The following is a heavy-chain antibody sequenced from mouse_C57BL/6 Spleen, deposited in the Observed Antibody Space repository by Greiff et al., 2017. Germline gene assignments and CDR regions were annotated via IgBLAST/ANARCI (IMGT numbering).Heavy chain of an antibody. J-gene: IGHJ3*01. CDR1: GFTFSDYG. CDR3: ARRTNWAPFAD. D-gene: IGHD4-1*01. V-gene: IGHV5-17*01. Sequence: EVMLVESGGGLVKPGGSLKLSCAASGFTFSDYGMHWVRQAPEKGLEWVAYISSGSSTIYYADTVKGRFTISRDNAKNTLFLQMTSLRSEDTAMYYCARRTNWAPFADWGQGTLVTVSA. CDR2: ISSGSSTI.